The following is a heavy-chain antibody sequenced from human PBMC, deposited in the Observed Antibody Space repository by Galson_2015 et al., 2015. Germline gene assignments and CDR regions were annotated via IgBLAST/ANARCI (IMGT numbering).Heavy chain of an antibody. J-gene: IGHJ4*03. D-gene: IGHD3-10*01. CDR2: IEPDGSEK. CDR3: AREILSSYSTGSYYSFDF. V-gene: IGHV3-7*01. CDR1: GFTFSSYG. Sequence: SLRLSCAASGFTFSSYGMSWVRQAPGQGLEWVGKIEPDGSEKYYVDYVKGRFTITRDNTRNSLYLQMTSLRVEDTAVYYCAREILSSYSTGSYYSFDFWGQGTLVTVSS.